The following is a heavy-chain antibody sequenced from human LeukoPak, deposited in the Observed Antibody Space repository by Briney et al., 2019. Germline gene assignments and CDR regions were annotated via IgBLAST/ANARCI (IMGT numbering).Heavy chain of an antibody. Sequence: GGSLRLSCAASGFTISSYWMSWVRQAPGKGLEWVANIKQDGSEKYYVDSVKGRFTISRDNAKNSLYLQMNSLRAEDTAVYYCARVIAAASDYWGQGTLVTVSS. J-gene: IGHJ4*02. CDR2: IKQDGSEK. D-gene: IGHD6-13*01. V-gene: IGHV3-7*01. CDR1: GFTISSYW. CDR3: ARVIAAASDY.